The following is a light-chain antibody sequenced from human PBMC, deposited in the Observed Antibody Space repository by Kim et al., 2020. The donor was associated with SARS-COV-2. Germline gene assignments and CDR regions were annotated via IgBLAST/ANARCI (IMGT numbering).Light chain of an antibody. CDR1: KLGDKY. CDR2: QDR. CDR3: QAWDSSTGV. Sequence: SYELTQPPSVSVSPGQTASITCSGDKLGDKYACWYQQKAGQSPVLVIYQDRKRPSGIPERFSGSNSGNTATLTISGTQAMDEADYYCQAWDSSTGVFGGG. J-gene: IGLJ2*01. V-gene: IGLV3-1*01.